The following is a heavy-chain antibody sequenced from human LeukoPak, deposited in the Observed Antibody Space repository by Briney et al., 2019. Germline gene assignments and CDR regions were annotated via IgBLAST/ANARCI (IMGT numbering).Heavy chain of an antibody. CDR1: GFTFRNFW. V-gene: IGHV3-7*01. CDR3: AKLLRDVTIYDF. J-gene: IGHJ4*01. D-gene: IGHD4-23*01. CDR2: INQDQSAK. Sequence: GGSLRLSCAASGFTFRNFWMSWVRQAPGKGLEWVASINQDQSAKFYVDSVRGRSTISRDNAQNSLFLQMNSLRAEDTAFYYCAKLLRDVTIYDFWGQGALVTVSS.